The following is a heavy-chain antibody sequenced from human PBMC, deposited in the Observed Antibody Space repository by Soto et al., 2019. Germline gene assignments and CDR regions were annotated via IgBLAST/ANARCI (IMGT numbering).Heavy chain of an antibody. J-gene: IGHJ6*02. V-gene: IGHV3-73*01. CDR3: TSPPPDYDILTGPPHYYYYYGMDV. Sequence: GGSLRLSCAASGFTFSGSAMHWVRQASGKGLEWVGRIRSKANSYATAYAASVKGRFTISRDDSKNTAYLQMNSLKTEYTAVYYCTSPPPDYDILTGPPHYYYYYGMDVWGQGTTVTVSS. CDR1: GFTFSGSA. CDR2: IRSKANSYAT. D-gene: IGHD3-9*01.